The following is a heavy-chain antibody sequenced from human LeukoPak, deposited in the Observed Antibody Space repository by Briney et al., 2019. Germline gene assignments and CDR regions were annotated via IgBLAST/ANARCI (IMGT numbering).Heavy chain of an antibody. Sequence: ASVKVSCKASGGTFSSYGISWVRQAPGQGLEWMGWISANDGNTDYSQKLQGRVTMTTDTSTSTAYMELRSLRSDDTAVYYCARESHVTREDYWGQGTLVTVSS. CDR2: ISANDGNT. CDR3: ARESHVTREDY. V-gene: IGHV1-18*01. J-gene: IGHJ4*02. D-gene: IGHD3-10*01. CDR1: GGTFSSYG.